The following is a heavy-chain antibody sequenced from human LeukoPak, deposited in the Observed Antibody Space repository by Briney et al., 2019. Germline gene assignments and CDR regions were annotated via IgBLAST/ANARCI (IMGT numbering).Heavy chain of an antibody. Sequence: ASVKVSCKASGYTFTGYYMHWVRQAPGQGLEWMGWINPNSGNTGYAQKFQGRVTITRNTSISTAYMELSSLRSEDTAVYYCAREWKYCRSTSCGYYFDYWGQGTLVTVSS. CDR1: GYTFTGYY. V-gene: IGHV1-8*03. J-gene: IGHJ4*02. CDR2: INPNSGNT. D-gene: IGHD2-2*01. CDR3: AREWKYCRSTSCGYYFDY.